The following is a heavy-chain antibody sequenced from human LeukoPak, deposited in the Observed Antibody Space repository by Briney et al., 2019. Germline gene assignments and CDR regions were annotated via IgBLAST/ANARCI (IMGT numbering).Heavy chain of an antibody. J-gene: IGHJ4*02. CDR2: IYHNGST. D-gene: IGHD6-13*01. V-gene: IGHV4-59*01. Sequence: PSETLSLTCTVSGDSISSYYWSWIRQSPGKGLEWIGYIYHNGSTNYNPPLKSRVTISIDTSKNQFSLKLSSVTAADTAVYYGARDSGSGSWYDYWGQGTLVTVSS. CDR1: GDSISSYY. CDR3: ARDSGSGSWYDY.